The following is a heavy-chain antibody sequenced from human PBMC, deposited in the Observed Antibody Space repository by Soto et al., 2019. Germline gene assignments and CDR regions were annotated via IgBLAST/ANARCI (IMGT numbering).Heavy chain of an antibody. V-gene: IGHV3-11*01. D-gene: IGHD2-15*01. CDR3: ARDVFEGDKLGYCSGGSCYSGAFDI. CDR2: ISSSGSTI. CDR1: GFTFSDYY. Sequence: PGGSLRLSCAASGFTFSDYYMSWIRQAPGKGLEWVSYISSSGSTIYYADSVKGRFTISRDNAKNSLYLQMNSLRAEDTAVYYCARDVFEGDKLGYCSGGSCYSGAFDIWGQGTMVTVSS. J-gene: IGHJ3*02.